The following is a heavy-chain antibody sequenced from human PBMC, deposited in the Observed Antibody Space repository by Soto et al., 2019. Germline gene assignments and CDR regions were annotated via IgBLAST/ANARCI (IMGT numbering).Heavy chain of an antibody. Sequence: SETLSLTCTVSGGSISSSSYYWGWIRQPPGKGLEWIGSIYYSGSTNYNPSLKSRVTISVDTSKNQFSLKLSSVTAADTAVYYCARAPSPRELLWFGDPPNWFDPWGQGTLVTVSS. CDR2: IYYSGST. CDR1: GGSISSSSYY. D-gene: IGHD3-10*01. J-gene: IGHJ5*02. V-gene: IGHV4-39*07. CDR3: ARAPSPRELLWFGDPPNWFDP.